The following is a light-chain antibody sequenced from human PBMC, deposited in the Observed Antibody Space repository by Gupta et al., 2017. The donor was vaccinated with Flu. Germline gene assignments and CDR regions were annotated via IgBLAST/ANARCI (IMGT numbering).Light chain of an antibody. CDR2: AAS. J-gene: IGKJ4*01. Sequence: PSSLSTSAGDRVTITCRASQNVRSYLAWYQQKPGKAPKLLIYAASTVQSGVPSKFSGSGSGTDFTLTISRLQSEEFATYYCQQEDSSPFTFGRGTRVDI. V-gene: IGKV1-8*01. CDR1: QNVRSY. CDR3: QQEDSSPFT.